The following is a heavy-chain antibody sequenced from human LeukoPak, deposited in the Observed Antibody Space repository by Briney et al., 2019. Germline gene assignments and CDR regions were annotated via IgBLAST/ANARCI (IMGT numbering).Heavy chain of an antibody. CDR1: GFIFSRYS. Sequence: GGSLRLSCAASGFIFSRYSMSWVRQAPGKGLERVSAISGSGSGAYYAGSVKGRFTISRDNSKDTLDLQMNSLRAEDTAVYYCAKDPFSSDWYGSFDYWGQGTLVTVSS. J-gene: IGHJ4*02. CDR2: ISGSGSGA. V-gene: IGHV3-23*01. CDR3: AKDPFSSDWYGSFDY. D-gene: IGHD6-13*01.